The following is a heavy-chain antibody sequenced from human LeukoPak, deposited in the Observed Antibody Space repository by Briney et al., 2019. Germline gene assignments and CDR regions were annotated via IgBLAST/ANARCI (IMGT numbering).Heavy chain of an antibody. Sequence: GGSLRLSCAASGFAFSSYWMSWVRQAPGKGLEWVANIKGDGSDKYYLDSLKGRFTVSRDNAKNSLYLQVNSLRADDTAVYYCARPFGSGTYYQFDLWGEGTLVTVSS. CDR1: GFAFSSYW. CDR3: ARPFGSGTYYQFDL. D-gene: IGHD3-10*01. V-gene: IGHV3-7*04. CDR2: IKGDGSDK. J-gene: IGHJ4*02.